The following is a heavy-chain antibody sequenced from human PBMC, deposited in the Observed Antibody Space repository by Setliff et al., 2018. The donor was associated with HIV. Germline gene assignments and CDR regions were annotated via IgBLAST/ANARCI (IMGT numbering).Heavy chain of an antibody. D-gene: IGHD3-10*01. J-gene: IGHJ3*02. CDR2: ISSSSSYI. CDR3: ARVEPGGSQAFDI. Sequence: GGSLRLSCAASGFTFSSYSMNWVRQAPGKGLEWVSSISSSSSYIYYADSVKGRFTISRDNAKNSLYLQMNSLRAEDTAVYYCARVEPGGSQAFDIWGQGTMVTVS. CDR1: GFTFSSYS. V-gene: IGHV3-21*01.